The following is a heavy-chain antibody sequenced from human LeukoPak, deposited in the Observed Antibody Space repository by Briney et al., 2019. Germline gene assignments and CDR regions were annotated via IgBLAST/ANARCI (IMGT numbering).Heavy chain of an antibody. CDR1: GFTFSGSG. CDR3: AKDPTHYRVWDYYETIGLSY. V-gene: IGHV3-30*02. Sequence: QPGGSLRLSCAASGFTFSGSGMHWVRQAPGKGLEWVAFFRFVGSNKYYADSVKGRFTISRDNSKNTLNLQMNSLRAEDTAVYYCAKDPTHYRVWDYYETIGLSYWGQGTLVTVSS. CDR2: FRFVGSNK. J-gene: IGHJ4*02. D-gene: IGHD3-22*01.